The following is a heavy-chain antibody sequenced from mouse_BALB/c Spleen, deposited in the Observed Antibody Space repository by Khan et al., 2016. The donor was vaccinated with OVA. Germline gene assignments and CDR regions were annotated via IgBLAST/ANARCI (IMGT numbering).Heavy chain of an antibody. CDR3: ARNYYGTRKSMDY. Sequence: QVQLQQSGAELVRPGVSVKISCKGSGYTFTDYAMHWVKQSHAKSLEWIGVISTYYDDASYNQKFKGKATMTVDKSSSTDYLELARLTSEDSAICYCARNYYGTRKSMDYWGQGTSVTVSS. D-gene: IGHD1-1*01. V-gene: IGHV1S137*01. CDR2: ISTYYDDA. CDR1: GYTFTDYA. J-gene: IGHJ4*01.